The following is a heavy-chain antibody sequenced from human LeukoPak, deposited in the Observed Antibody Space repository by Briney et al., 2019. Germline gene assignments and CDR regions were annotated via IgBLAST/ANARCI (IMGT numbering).Heavy chain of an antibody. CDR1: GFTFSSYV. Sequence: GGSLRLSCAASGFTFSSYVMSWVRQAPGKGLEWVSAISGNGGNTYYADSVKGRFTLSRDNSKNTLYLQINSLRAEDTAVYYCAKGIWYDTVWGSYRCWGQGTVATDSS. D-gene: IGHD3-16*02. CDR3: AKGIWYDTVWGSYRC. V-gene: IGHV3-23*01. CDR2: ISGNGGNT. J-gene: IGHJ4*02.